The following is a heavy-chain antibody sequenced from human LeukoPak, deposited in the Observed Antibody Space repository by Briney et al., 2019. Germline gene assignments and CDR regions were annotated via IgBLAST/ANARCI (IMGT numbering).Heavy chain of an antibody. D-gene: IGHD3-10*01. CDR2: ISAYNGNT. Sequence: ASVKVSCKASGYTFTSYGISWVRQAPGQGREWVGWISAYNGNTNYAQRLQGRVTMTTDTSTSTAYMQLRSLRSDDTAVYYCARDGRQKVRGVTDYWGQGTLVTVSS. J-gene: IGHJ4*02. CDR3: ARDGRQKVRGVTDY. V-gene: IGHV1-18*04. CDR1: GYTFTSYG.